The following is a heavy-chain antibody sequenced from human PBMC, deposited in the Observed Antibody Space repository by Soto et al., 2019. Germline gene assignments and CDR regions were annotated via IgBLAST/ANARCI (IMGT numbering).Heavy chain of an antibody. J-gene: IGHJ1*01. CDR3: ARASIAAQIQYFQH. Sequence: EVQLVESGGGLVQPGGSLRLSCAASGFTFSSYSMNWVRQAPGKGLEWVSYISSSSSTIYYADSVKGRFTISRDNAKNSLYLQMNSLRDEDTAVYYCARASIAAQIQYFQHWGQGTLVTVSS. CDR1: GFTFSSYS. V-gene: IGHV3-48*02. D-gene: IGHD6-6*01. CDR2: ISSSSSTI.